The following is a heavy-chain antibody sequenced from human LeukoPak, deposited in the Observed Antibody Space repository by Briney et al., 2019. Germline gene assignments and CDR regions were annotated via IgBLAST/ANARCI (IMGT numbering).Heavy chain of an antibody. Sequence: GGSLRLSCAASGFTFDDYGMSWVRQAPGKGLEWVSGINWNGGSTGYADSVKGRFTISRDNSKNTLYLQVNSLRDEDTAVYYCARIASGYYYDSSGYWGLDYWGQGTLVTVSS. J-gene: IGHJ4*02. CDR2: INWNGGST. CDR3: ARIASGYYYDSSGYWGLDY. V-gene: IGHV3-20*04. D-gene: IGHD3-22*01. CDR1: GFTFDDYG.